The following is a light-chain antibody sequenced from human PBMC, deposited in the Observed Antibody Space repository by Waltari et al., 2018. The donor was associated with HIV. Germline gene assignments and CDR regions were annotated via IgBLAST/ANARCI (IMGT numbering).Light chain of an antibody. Sequence: EIVLTQSPATLSLSPGERATLSCRASQSVSSYLAWYQQKPGQAPRLLIYDASNRATGIPARFSGSGSGTDFTLTISSLESEDFAVYYCQQRRSWPKTFGQGTKVEIK. J-gene: IGKJ1*01. CDR2: DAS. V-gene: IGKV3-11*01. CDR1: QSVSSY. CDR3: QQRRSWPKT.